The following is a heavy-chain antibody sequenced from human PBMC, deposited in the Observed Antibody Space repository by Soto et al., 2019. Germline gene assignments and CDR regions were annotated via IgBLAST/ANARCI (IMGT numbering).Heavy chain of an antibody. D-gene: IGHD3-22*01. J-gene: IGHJ4*02. V-gene: IGHV4-34*01. CDR3: ARVVGSRGYPTHLIYYCDY. CDR1: GGSFSGYY. Sequence: QVQLQQWGAGLLKPSETLSLTCAVYGGSFSGYYWSWIRQPPGKGLEWIGEINHSGSTNYNPSLKSRVTISVGTSKNQDSLKLRSVTAADTAVYYCARVVGSRGYPTHLIYYCDYWGQGTLVTVSS. CDR2: INHSGST.